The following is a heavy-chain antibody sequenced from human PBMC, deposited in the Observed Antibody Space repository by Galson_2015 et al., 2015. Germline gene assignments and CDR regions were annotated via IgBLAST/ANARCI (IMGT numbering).Heavy chain of an antibody. V-gene: IGHV1-3*01. CDR2: INAGNGNT. Sequence: SVKVFCKASGYTFTSYAMHWVRQAPGQRLEWMGWINAGNGNTKYSQKFQGRVTITRDTSASTAYMELSSLRSEDTAVYYCAREKDPHYYDSSGQPYYFDYWGQGTLVTVSS. CDR3: AREKDPHYYDSSGQPYYFDY. D-gene: IGHD3-22*01. CDR1: GYTFTSYA. J-gene: IGHJ4*02.